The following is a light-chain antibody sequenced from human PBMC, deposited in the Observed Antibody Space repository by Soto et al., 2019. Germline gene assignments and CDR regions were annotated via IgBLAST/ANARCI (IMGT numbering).Light chain of an antibody. J-gene: IGLJ2*01. CDR1: SSDVGGYDY. V-gene: IGLV2-11*01. Sequence: QSVLTQPRSVSGSPGQSVTISCTGTSSDVGGYDYVSWYQQHPGKAPKFMIYDVSKRPSGVPDRFSGSKSGNTASLTISGLQAEDEADYYCCSYAGSRVVFGGGTKVTVL. CDR2: DVS. CDR3: CSYAGSRVV.